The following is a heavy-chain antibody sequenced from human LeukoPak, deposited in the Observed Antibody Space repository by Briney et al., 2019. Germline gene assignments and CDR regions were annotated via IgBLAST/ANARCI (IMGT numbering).Heavy chain of an antibody. V-gene: IGHV3-21*01. Sequence: GGSLRVSCAASGFTFSKYTMHWVRQAPGKGLEWVASICSQENYVYYADSMKGRFTISRDNANNSLNLQLDSLRAEDTAVYYCERAILTVSGTARFYLDFWGQGTLVTVSP. CDR2: ICSQENYV. CDR1: GFTFSKYT. D-gene: IGHD6-19*01. J-gene: IGHJ4*02. CDR3: ERAILTVSGTARFYLDF.